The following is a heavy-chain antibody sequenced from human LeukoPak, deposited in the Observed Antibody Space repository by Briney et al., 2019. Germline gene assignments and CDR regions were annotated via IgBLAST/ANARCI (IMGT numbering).Heavy chain of an antibody. Sequence: GGSLRLSCAASGFTFSSYSMNWVRQAPGKGLEWVSSISSSSGYIYYADSAKGRFTISRDNAKNSLYLQMNSLRAEDTAVYYCARDLRQPYDILGSAGDFDYWDQGTLVTVSS. CDR1: GFTFSSYS. CDR3: ARDLRQPYDILGSAGDFDY. CDR2: ISSSSGYI. V-gene: IGHV3-21*01. J-gene: IGHJ4*02. D-gene: IGHD3-9*01.